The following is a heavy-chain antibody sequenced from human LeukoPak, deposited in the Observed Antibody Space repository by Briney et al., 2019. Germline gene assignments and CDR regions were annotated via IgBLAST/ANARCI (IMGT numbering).Heavy chain of an antibody. V-gene: IGHV3-11*01. Sequence: GGSLRLSCAASGFTFSDHFMTWIRQAPGKGLEWVSYISSRGTTICYADFVKGRFTISRDNAKNSLNLQMNSLRADDTAVYYCARGRPYYYYAMDVWGQGTTVTVSS. D-gene: IGHD6-25*01. CDR3: ARGRPYYYYAMDV. CDR2: ISSRGTTI. J-gene: IGHJ6*02. CDR1: GFTFSDHF.